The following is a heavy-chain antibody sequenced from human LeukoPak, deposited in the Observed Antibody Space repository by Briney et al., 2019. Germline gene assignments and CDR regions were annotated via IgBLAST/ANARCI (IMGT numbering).Heavy chain of an antibody. Sequence: GGSLRLSCAASGFTFSDYYMSWIRQAPGKGLEWVSYISSSSTYTNYADSLKGRFTISRDNAKNSLFLQMNSLRAEDTAVYYCARHSGTYSTPFDYWGQGTLVTVSS. CDR2: ISSSSTYT. CDR1: GFTFSDYY. D-gene: IGHD1-26*01. CDR3: ARHSGTYSTPFDY. V-gene: IGHV3-11*03. J-gene: IGHJ4*02.